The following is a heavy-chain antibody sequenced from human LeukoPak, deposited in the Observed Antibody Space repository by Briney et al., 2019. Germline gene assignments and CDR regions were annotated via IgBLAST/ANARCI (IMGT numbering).Heavy chain of an antibody. J-gene: IGHJ5*02. CDR3: ARVSVAVAGYWLDP. Sequence: ASVKVSCKASGYTFTGYYMHWVRQAPGQGLEWMGRINPNSGGTNYAQKFQGRVTMTRDTSISTAYMELSRLRSDDTAVYYCARVSVAVAGYWLDPWGQGTLVTVSS. V-gene: IGHV1-2*06. D-gene: IGHD6-19*01. CDR1: GYTFTGYY. CDR2: INPNSGGT.